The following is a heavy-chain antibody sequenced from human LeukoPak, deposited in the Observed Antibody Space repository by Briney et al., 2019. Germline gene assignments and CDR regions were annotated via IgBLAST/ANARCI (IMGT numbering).Heavy chain of an antibody. D-gene: IGHD3-10*01. CDR1: GRSISDCSYY. Sequence: SDTLSLTCSFSGRSISDCSYYWGWIRQPPWQGLEGIGSIFCNGNTSYNQTLKSRVTISAETSKNQFSLKLSSVTAAETAVYYCARHWVVLLWFGELFAYWGQGSQAT. V-gene: IGHV4-39*01. CDR3: ARHWVVLLWFGELFAY. CDR2: IFCNGNT. J-gene: IGHJ4*03.